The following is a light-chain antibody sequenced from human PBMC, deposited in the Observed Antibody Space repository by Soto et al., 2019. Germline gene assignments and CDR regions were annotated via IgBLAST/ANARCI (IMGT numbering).Light chain of an antibody. Sequence: EMVLTQSPGTLSLSPGERATLACRASQSISSSYLAWYQQKPGQAPRLLIYGASSRATGIPDRFSGSGSGTDFTLTISRLEPEDFAVYYCQFFGSSRYTFGQGTKLEIK. J-gene: IGKJ2*01. CDR1: QSISSSY. V-gene: IGKV3-20*01. CDR3: QFFGSSRYT. CDR2: GAS.